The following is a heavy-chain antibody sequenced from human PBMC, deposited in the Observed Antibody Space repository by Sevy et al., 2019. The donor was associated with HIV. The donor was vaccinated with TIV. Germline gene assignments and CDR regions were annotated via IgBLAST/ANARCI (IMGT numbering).Heavy chain of an antibody. CDR2: IYYSGAT. J-gene: IGHJ3*01. CDR1: GGSVSNPNYY. CDR3: ARSQHVSGDYADYAFDV. V-gene: IGHV4-39*01. Sequence: SETLSLTCSVSGGSVSNPNYYWGWIRQPPGKGLEWIGSIYYSGATSYNPSLESRVTTSVDTSNIRFSLILTSVTAADTAIYYYARSQHVSGDYADYAFDVWGQGTMVTVSS. D-gene: IGHD4-17*01.